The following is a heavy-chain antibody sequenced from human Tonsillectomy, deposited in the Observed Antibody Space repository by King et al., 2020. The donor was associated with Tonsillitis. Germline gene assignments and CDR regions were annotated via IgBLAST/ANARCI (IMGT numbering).Heavy chain of an antibody. Sequence: QLQESGPGLVKPSETLSLTCTVSGGSINNYHWSWIRQPPGKGLEWIGFIYSTDSTNYNPSLRGRVTMSVDTSTNQFSMKLSSVTAADTALYYCARDPGGSADYWGQGTLVTVSS. CDR1: GGSINNYH. J-gene: IGHJ4*02. D-gene: IGHD2-15*01. CDR2: IYSTDST. V-gene: IGHV4-59*01. CDR3: ARDPGGSADY.